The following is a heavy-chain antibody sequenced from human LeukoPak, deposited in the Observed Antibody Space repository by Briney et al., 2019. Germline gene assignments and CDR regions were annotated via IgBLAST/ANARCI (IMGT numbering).Heavy chain of an antibody. J-gene: IGHJ6*02. CDR2: IKQDGSEK. D-gene: IGHD5-24*01. CDR1: GFTFSSYW. V-gene: IGHV3-7*03. Sequence: GGSLRLSCAASGFTFSSYWMSWVRQAPGKGLEWVANIKQDGSEKYYVDSVKGRFTISRDNSKNTLYLQKNSLRAEDTAVYYCARGDGYLDVWGQGTTVTVSS. CDR3: ARGDGYLDV.